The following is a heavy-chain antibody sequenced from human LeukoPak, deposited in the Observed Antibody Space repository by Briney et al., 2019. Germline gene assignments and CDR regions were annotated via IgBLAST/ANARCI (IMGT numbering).Heavy chain of an antibody. J-gene: IGHJ4*02. D-gene: IGHD3-10*01. CDR1: GFTFSSYG. CDR2: IRYDGSNK. Sequence: PGGSLRLSCAASGFTFSSYGMHWVRQTPGKGLEWVAFIRYDGSNKYYADSVKGRFTISRDNSKNTLYLQMNSLRAEDTAVYYCVPTYGSGSYPDYWGQGTLVTVSS. CDR3: VPTYGSGSYPDY. V-gene: IGHV3-30*02.